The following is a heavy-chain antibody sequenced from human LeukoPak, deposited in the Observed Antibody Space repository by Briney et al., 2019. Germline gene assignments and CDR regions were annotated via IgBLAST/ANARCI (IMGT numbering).Heavy chain of an antibody. J-gene: IGHJ3*02. CDR1: GYTFTSYY. CDR2: INTSGGGA. V-gene: IGHV1-46*01. Sequence: ASVKISCKASGYTFTSYYIHWVRQPPGQGLEWMGIINTSGGGASYAQKFQGRVTVTRDTSTSTVYMELSSLRSEDTAVYYCARERWLLLRGAVKDGIDIWGQGTLVTVSS. CDR3: ARERWLLLRGAVKDGIDI. D-gene: IGHD5-24*01.